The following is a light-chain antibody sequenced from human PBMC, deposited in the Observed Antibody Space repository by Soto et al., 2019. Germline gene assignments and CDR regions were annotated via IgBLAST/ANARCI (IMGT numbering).Light chain of an antibody. CDR3: QQYNSYSYT. V-gene: IGKV1-5*01. CDR1: QSISSW. J-gene: IGKJ2*01. CDR2: HAS. Sequence: DIPMTQSPSTLSASVGDRVTITCRASQSISSWLAWYQQKPGKAPKLLIYHASSLESGVPSRFSGSGSGTEFTLTISSLQPDDFATYYCQQYNSYSYTFGQGTKLEIK.